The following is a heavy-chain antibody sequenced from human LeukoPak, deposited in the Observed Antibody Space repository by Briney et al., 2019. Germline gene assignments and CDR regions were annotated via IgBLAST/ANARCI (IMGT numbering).Heavy chain of an antibody. J-gene: IGHJ4*02. CDR1: GFTVSSNY. CDR3: AREVLTGDRAGY. D-gene: IGHD7-27*01. Sequence: GGSLRLSCAASGFTVSSNYMSWVRQAPGKGLEWVSVIYSGGSTYYTDSVKGRFTISRDNSKNTLSLQVSSLRAEDTAVYYCAREVLTGDRAGYWGQGTLVTVSS. V-gene: IGHV3-53*01. CDR2: IYSGGST.